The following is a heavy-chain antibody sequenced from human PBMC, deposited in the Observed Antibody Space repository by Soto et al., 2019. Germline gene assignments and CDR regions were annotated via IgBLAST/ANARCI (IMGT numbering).Heavy chain of an antibody. D-gene: IGHD6-13*01. V-gene: IGHV3-30*14. J-gene: IGHJ5*02. CDR2: ISSDGATK. CDR1: GFAFRSHA. CDR3: ARSSVHIAAAGRLDL. Sequence: GGSLRLSCTASGFAFRSHAMQWVRQAPGKGLEWVAVISSDGATKYVADSLKGRFTISRDNFESTMSLQMNNLRPEDTALYYCARSSVHIAAAGRLDLWGPGTLVTVSS.